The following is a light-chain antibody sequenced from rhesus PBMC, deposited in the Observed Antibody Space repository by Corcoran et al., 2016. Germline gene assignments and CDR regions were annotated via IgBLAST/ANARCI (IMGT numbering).Light chain of an antibody. Sequence: QVILTQSPATLSLSPGERATLSCRASQSVSSYLAWYQQRHGQAPRRLISGASSRATGIPDRFSGSGSGTEFTLTISILEPEDVAVYYCQKYSSSPTFGGGTKVEIK. J-gene: IGKJ4*01. CDR2: GAS. CDR3: QKYSSSPT. CDR1: QSVSSY. V-gene: IGKV3-53*01.